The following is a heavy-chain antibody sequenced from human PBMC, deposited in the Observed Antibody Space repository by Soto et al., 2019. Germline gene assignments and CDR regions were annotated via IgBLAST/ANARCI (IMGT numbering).Heavy chain of an antibody. V-gene: IGHV4-4*07. D-gene: IGHD3-10*01. Sequence: SETLSLTCTVSGGSISNYYWTWIRQPAGKGLEWIGRMYTSGSTNYNPSLKSRVTMSVDTSKNQFSLNLSSVTAADTAVYYCARVYYGGSFDYWGQGTLVTVSS. CDR1: GGSISNYY. CDR3: ARVYYGGSFDY. CDR2: MYTSGST. J-gene: IGHJ4*02.